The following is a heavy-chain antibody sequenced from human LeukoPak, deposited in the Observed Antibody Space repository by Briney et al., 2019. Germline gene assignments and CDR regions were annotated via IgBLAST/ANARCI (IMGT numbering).Heavy chain of an antibody. CDR1: GFRFSSFG. D-gene: IGHD4-11*01. V-gene: IGHV1-18*04. Sequence: ASVNVSCKASGFRFSSFGVSWVRQAPGQGLEWMGWISTYFGVTHYAEKLEDRVTMTIDTSTTTAYMELRSLRYDDTAVYYCARDSDYSGNGNGDWFDPWGQGTVVTVSS. J-gene: IGHJ5*02. CDR3: ARDSDYSGNGNGDWFDP. CDR2: ISTYFGVT.